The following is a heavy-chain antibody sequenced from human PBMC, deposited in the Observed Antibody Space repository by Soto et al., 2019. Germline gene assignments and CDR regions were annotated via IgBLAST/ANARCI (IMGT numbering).Heavy chain of an antibody. CDR2: ISGSGGST. CDR3: AKGLCSSTSCYVGM. V-gene: IGHV3-23*01. D-gene: IGHD2-2*01. J-gene: IGHJ4*02. CDR1: GFTFSSYA. Sequence: EVQLLESGGGLVQPGGSLRLSCAASGFTFSSYAMSWVRQAPGKGLEWASVISGSGGSTYYADSVKGRFTISRDNSKNTLYLQMNSLRAEDTAVYYCAKGLCSSTSCYVGMWGQGTLVTVSS.